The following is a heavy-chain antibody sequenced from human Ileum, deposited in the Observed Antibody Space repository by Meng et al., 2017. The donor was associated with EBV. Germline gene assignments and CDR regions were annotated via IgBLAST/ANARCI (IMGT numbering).Heavy chain of an antibody. D-gene: IGHD3-3*01. CDR2: INESGST. CDR1: GGSFRGNY. V-gene: IGHV4-34*01. Sequence: QGPLQQWGAGLLKPSEALSIYCAGYGGSFRGNYWSWIRQSPGKRLEWIGEINESGSTNYNPSLKSRVTILMDTSKNQFSLKLTSVTAADAAVYYCRNAFCSAAAGCSDYWGQGTLVTVSS. CDR3: RNAFCSAAAGCSDY. J-gene: IGHJ4*02.